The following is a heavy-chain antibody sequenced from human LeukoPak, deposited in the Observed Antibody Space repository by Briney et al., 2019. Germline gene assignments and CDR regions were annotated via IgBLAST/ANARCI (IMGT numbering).Heavy chain of an antibody. J-gene: IGHJ3*02. CDR2: ISSSSSYI. D-gene: IGHD6-19*01. CDR1: GFTFSSYS. CDR3: AKESDSSGWSTFTDAFDI. Sequence: PGGSLRLSFAASGFTFSSYSMNWVRQAPGKGLEWVSSISSSSSYIYYADSVKGRFTISRDNAKNSLYLQMNSLRAEDTAVYYCAKESDSSGWSTFTDAFDIWGQGTMVTVSS. V-gene: IGHV3-21*04.